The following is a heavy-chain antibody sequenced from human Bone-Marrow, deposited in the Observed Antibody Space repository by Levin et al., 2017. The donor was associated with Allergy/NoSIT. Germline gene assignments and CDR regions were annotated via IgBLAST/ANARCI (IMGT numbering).Heavy chain of an antibody. CDR2: INPNSGGT. CDR1: GYTFTGYY. Sequence: AASVKVSCKASGYTFTGYYMHWVRQAPGQGLEWMGWINPNSGGTNYAQKFQGRVTMTRDTSISTAYMELSRLRSDDTAVYYCARDPPAYYYGSGGAYWGQGTLVTVSS. J-gene: IGHJ1*01. D-gene: IGHD3-10*01. CDR3: ARDPPAYYYGSGGAY. V-gene: IGHV1-2*02.